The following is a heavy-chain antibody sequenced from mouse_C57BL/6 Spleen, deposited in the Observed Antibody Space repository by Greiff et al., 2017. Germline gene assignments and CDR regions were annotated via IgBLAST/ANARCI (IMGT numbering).Heavy chain of an antibody. Sequence: QVQLQQSGAELVKPGASVKISCKASGYAFSSYWMNWVKQRPGKGLEWIGQIYPGDGDTNYNGKFKGKATLTADKSSSTAYMQLSSLTSEDSAVYFCAREGPNYAMDYWGQGTSVTVSS. CDR3: AREGPNYAMDY. J-gene: IGHJ4*01. CDR2: IYPGDGDT. CDR1: GYAFSSYW. V-gene: IGHV1-80*01.